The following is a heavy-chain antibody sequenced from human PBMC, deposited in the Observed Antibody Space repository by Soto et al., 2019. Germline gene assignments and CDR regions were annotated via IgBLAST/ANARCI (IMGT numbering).Heavy chain of an antibody. CDR2: ISGSGGST. CDR1: GFTFSSYA. J-gene: IGHJ5*02. D-gene: IGHD3-3*01. CDR3: AKVAGITIFGVEYNWFDP. V-gene: IGHV3-23*01. Sequence: WSLRLSCAASGFTFSSYAMSWVRQAPGKGLEWVSAISGSGGSTYYADSVKGRFTISRDNSKNTLYLQMNSLRAEDTAVYYCAKVAGITIFGVEYNWFDPWGQGTLVTVSS.